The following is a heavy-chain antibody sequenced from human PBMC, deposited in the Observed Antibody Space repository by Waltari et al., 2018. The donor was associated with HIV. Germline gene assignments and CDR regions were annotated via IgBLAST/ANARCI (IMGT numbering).Heavy chain of an antibody. V-gene: IGHV3-7*01. Sequence: EVQLVESGGGLVQPGGSLRLSCAASGFTFGSYWLSWARQAPGKGLEWVANIKQDGSEKYYVDSVKGRFTISRDNAKNSLYLQMNSLRAEDTAVYYCARVQRVTNPFDYWGQGTLVTVSS. J-gene: IGHJ4*02. CDR3: ARVQRVTNPFDY. CDR1: GFTFGSYW. CDR2: IKQDGSEK. D-gene: IGHD3-10*01.